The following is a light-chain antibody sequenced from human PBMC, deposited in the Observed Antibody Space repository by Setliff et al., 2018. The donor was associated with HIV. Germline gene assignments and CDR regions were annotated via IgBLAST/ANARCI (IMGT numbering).Light chain of an antibody. CDR2: QAT. V-gene: IGLV2-14*01. Sequence: SALTQPASVSGSPGQSITISCTGTRSDVGADIYVSWYQHHPGKAPKLIIYQATKRPSGVSNRFSGSKSGNTASLTISGLQAEDEADYYCCSNTGSNTYVFGSGTKVTVL. CDR1: RSDVGADIY. J-gene: IGLJ1*01. CDR3: CSNTGSNTYV.